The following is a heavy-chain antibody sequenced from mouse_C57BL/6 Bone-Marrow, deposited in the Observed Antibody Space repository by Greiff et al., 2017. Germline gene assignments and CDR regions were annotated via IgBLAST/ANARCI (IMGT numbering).Heavy chain of an antibody. D-gene: IGHD2-3*01. CDR2: IDPENGGT. V-gene: IGHV14-4*01. Sequence: EVQLQQSGAELVRPGASVKLSCTASGFNIKDDYMHWVKQRPEQGLEWIGWIDPENGGTEYAPKFQGKATITVDTYSNTAYLQLSSLTSEDTAVDYCTTDGYYGDYFGYWGQGTTLTVSS. CDR1: GFNIKDDY. J-gene: IGHJ2*01. CDR3: TTDGYYGDYFGY.